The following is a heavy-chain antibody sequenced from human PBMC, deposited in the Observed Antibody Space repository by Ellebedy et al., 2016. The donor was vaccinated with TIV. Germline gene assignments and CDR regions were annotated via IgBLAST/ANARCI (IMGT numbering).Heavy chain of an antibody. D-gene: IGHD6-19*01. CDR3: ATLIAVAANEGNLPI. J-gene: IGHJ3*02. CDR1: GGTFSSYA. CDR2: IIPIFGTA. V-gene: IGHV1-69*13. Sequence: AASVKVSCKASGGTFSSYAISWVRQAPGQGLEWMGGIIPIFGTANYAQKFQGRVTITADESTSTAYMELSSLRSEDTAVYYCATLIAVAANEGNLPIWGQGTMVTVSS.